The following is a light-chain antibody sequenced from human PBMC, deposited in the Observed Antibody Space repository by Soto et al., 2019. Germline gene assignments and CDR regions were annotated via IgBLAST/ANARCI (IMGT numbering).Light chain of an antibody. V-gene: IGLV4-69*01. CDR1: SAHNSFA. CDR2: LNSDGSH. Sequence: QLVLTQSPSASASLGASVKLTCTLSSAHNSFAIAWHQQQPEMGPRDLMKLNSDGSHSKGDGSPDRFSGSSSGAERYLTNSSLQSEDEADYDGQTWGTGIRVFGGGTKLTVL. J-gene: IGLJ3*02. CDR3: QTWGTGIRV.